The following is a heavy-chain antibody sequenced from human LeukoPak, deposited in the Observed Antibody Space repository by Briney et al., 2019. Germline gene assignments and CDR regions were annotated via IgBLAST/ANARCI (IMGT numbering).Heavy chain of an antibody. D-gene: IGHD3-22*01. J-gene: IGHJ3*02. CDR2: IYSSGTT. Sequence: SETLSLTCTVSGGSMSSYYWSWIRQPPGKGLEWVGFIYSSGTTTYNPSLKSRVTISIDTSKNQFSLKLSSVTAADTAVYYCARETTTLAYYDSSGANDFDIWGQGTMVTVSS. CDR1: GGSMSSYY. V-gene: IGHV4-59*12. CDR3: ARETTTLAYYDSSGANDFDI.